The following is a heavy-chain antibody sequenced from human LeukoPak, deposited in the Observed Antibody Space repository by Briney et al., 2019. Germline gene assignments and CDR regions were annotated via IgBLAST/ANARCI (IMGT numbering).Heavy chain of an antibody. CDR1: GDTVTGFS. Sequence: ASVKVSCKVSGDTVTGFSIHLVRQAPGHGLERMGGFDPEDGARIFAQKFQGRATMTEDTSTDTAYMDLSSLRSEDTAVYYCATGYTYDYSLYWGQGTLVTVSS. V-gene: IGHV1-24*01. D-gene: IGHD5-18*01. CDR3: ATGYTYDYSLY. J-gene: IGHJ4*02. CDR2: FDPEDGAR.